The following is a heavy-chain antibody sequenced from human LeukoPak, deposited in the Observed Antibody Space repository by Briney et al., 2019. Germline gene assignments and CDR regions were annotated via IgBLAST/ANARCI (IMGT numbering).Heavy chain of an antibody. CDR1: GFTFSSHG. D-gene: IGHD6-13*01. CDR2: IANDGRDK. J-gene: IGHJ4*02. Sequence: PGRSLRLSCAASGFTFSSHGMHWVRQASGKGLEWVAVIANDGRDKKYADSVKGRFTISRDNSKNTLYLQMNSLRAEDTAVYYCAKDGRVAAAAYYFDYWGQGTLATVSS. V-gene: IGHV3-30*18. CDR3: AKDGRVAAAAYYFDY.